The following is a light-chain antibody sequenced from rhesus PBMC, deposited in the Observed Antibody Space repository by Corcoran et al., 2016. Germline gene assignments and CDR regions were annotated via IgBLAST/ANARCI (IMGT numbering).Light chain of an antibody. CDR1: QGISSS. CDR2: AAS. J-gene: IGKJ4*01. V-gene: IGKV1-28*03. CDR3: LQHNSYPLT. Sequence: DIQMTQSPSSLSASVGDTVTITCRASQGISSSLNWFQLKPGKAPKLLIYAASSLESGVPSRFSGSGSGTDFTLTISSLQPEDFAVYYCLQHNSYPLTFGGGTKVEHK.